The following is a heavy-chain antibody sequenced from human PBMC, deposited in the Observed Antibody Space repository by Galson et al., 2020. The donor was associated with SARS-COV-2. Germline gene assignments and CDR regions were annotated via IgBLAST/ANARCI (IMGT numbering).Heavy chain of an antibody. Sequence: GGSLRLSCAASGFTFSSYDMHWVRQATGKGLEWVSAIGTAGDTYYPGSVKGRFTISRENAKNSLYLQMNSLRAGDTAVYYCARNGYDSRKRGAFDIWGQGTMVTVSS. D-gene: IGHD5-12*01. CDR1: GFTFSSYD. CDR3: ARNGYDSRKRGAFDI. CDR2: IGTAGDT. V-gene: IGHV3-13*01. J-gene: IGHJ3*02.